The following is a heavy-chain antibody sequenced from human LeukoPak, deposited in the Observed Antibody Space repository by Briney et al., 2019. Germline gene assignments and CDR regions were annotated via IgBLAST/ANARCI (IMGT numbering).Heavy chain of an antibody. D-gene: IGHD5-18*01. CDR3: ARSRSGYSYDHAAFDI. CDR1: GGSISSYY. Sequence: PSETLSLTCTVSGGSISSYYWSWIRQPPGKGLEWIAYIDYRGSTTYNPSLKSRVTISVDTSRNQFSPKLSSVTAADTAVYYCARSRSGYSYDHAAFDIWGQGTMVTVSS. J-gene: IGHJ3*02. CDR2: IDYRGST. V-gene: IGHV4-59*13.